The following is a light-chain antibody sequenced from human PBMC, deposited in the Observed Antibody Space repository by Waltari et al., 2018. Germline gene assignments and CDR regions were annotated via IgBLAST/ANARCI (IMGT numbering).Light chain of an antibody. Sequence: SSDLTQDPAVSVALGQTVKITCQGDVLRRFYAMWYQQKPGQAPSLVIYGEDRRPSGIPDRFSASSSGNTASLTITRAQAEDEGTYFCQARDSSDRQVFGGGTMLTVL. CDR1: VLRRFY. J-gene: IGLJ2*01. CDR3: QARDSSDRQV. V-gene: IGLV3-19*01. CDR2: GED.